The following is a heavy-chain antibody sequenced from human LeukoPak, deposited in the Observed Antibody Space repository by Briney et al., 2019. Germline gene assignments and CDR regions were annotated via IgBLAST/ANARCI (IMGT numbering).Heavy chain of an antibody. J-gene: IGHJ4*02. D-gene: IGHD1-26*01. CDR3: AGGIVGYHGIY. CDR1: GGTFSSYG. Sequence: GASVKVSCKASGGTFSSYGISWVRQAPGQGLEWMGRVIPVLGIANYAQKFQGRVTITADKSTSTAYMELSSLRSEDTAIYYCAGGIVGYHGIYWDQGTLVTVSS. CDR2: VIPVLGIA. V-gene: IGHV1-69*04.